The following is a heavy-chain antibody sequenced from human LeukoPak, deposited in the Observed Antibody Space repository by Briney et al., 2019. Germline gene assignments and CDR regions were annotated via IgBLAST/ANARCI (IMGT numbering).Heavy chain of an antibody. V-gene: IGHV1-69*05. J-gene: IGHJ4*02. CDR2: IIPIFGTA. Sequence: GASVKVSCKASGGTFSSYAISWVRQAPGQGLEWMGGIIPIFGTANYAQKFQGRVTMTTDTTTTAYMELSSLRSDDTAIYYCARVDSGRFYGHDYWGQGTLVTVTS. D-gene: IGHD1-26*01. CDR3: ARVDSGRFYGHDY. CDR1: GGTFSSYA.